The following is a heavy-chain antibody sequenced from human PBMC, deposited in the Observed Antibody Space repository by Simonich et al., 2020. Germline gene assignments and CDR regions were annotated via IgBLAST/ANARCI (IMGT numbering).Heavy chain of an antibody. CDR3: ARDIVSFGSSWYAFDI. CDR2: LSYDGSNK. Sequence: QVQLVESGGGVVQPGRSLRLSCAASGFTFSSYAMHWVRQAPGKGLEGVEVLSYDGSNKDYADTVKGRFTISRDNSKNTLYLQMNSLRAEDTAVYYCARDIVSFGSSWYAFDIWGQGTMVTVSS. CDR1: GFTFSSYA. D-gene: IGHD6-13*01. V-gene: IGHV3-30*07. J-gene: IGHJ3*02.